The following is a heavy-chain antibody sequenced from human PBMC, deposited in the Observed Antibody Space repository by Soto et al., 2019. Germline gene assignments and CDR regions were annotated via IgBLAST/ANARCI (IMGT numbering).Heavy chain of an antibody. J-gene: IGHJ4*02. CDR1: GGSISVSY. CDR2: VYYTGST. V-gene: IGHV4-59*01. CDR3: ARSVAAPGAHIDY. D-gene: IGHD6-13*01. Sequence: SETMSVTCSVSGGSISVSYWSWIRQSPGKGLEWLGYVYYTGSTNYSPSLRSRVSISVDTSKNEFSLRLSSVTAADTAVYFCARSVAAPGAHIDYWGQGTKVTVSS.